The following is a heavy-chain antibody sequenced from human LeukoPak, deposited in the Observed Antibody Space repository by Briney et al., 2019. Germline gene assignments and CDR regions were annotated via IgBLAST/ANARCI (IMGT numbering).Heavy chain of an antibody. V-gene: IGHV3-13*04. J-gene: IGHJ2*01. Sequence: GGSLRLSCAASGFTFSSYDMHWVRQAPGKGLEWVSAIGSAGDTYYPGSVKGRFTISRENTKNSLYLQLNSLRDGDTAVYYCARAEYFDLWGRGTLVTVSS. CDR2: IGSAGDT. CDR1: GFTFSSYD. CDR3: ARAEYFDL.